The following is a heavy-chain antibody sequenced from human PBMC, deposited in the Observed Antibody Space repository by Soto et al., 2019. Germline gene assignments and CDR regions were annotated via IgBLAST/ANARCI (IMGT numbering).Heavy chain of an antibody. CDR3: ARDRMMGDRYQLPQAGMDV. V-gene: IGHV1-18*04. D-gene: IGHD2-21*02. J-gene: IGHJ6*02. Sequence: VTCEACGDSFKSCVISWALQAKGQGLDWMGWISAYNGNTNYAQKLQGRATMTTDTSTSTAYMELRSLRSDDTAVYYCARDRMMGDRYQLPQAGMDVWGQGTTVPVSS. CDR2: ISAYNGNT. CDR1: GDSFKSCV.